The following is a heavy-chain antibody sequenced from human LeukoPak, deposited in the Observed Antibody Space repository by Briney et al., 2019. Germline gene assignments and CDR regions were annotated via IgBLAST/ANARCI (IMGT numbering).Heavy chain of an antibody. CDR2: LNSDGTRV. J-gene: IGHJ3*01. CDR3: VRDGLLWYGGAT. CDR1: GFKFADYA. V-gene: IGHV3-20*04. D-gene: IGHD2-21*01. Sequence: GSLRLSCQCSGFKFADYALSWVRQVPGKGLEWVSCLNSDGTRVSYADSVKGRFTISRDNSNNTLYLQLNSLRVEDTAVYYCVRDGLLWYGGATWGQGTMVTVSS.